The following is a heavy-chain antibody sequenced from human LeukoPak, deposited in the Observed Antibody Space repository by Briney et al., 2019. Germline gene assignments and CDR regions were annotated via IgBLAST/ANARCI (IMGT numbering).Heavy chain of an antibody. Sequence: GGSLRLSCAASGFTFSSYSMNWARQAPGKGLEWVSSISSSSSYIYYADSVKGRFTISRDNSKNTLYPQMGSLRAEDMAVYYCARVGEAMVRGGPFDYWGQGTLVTVSS. D-gene: IGHD3-10*01. V-gene: IGHV3-21*01. CDR2: ISSSSSYI. CDR3: ARVGEAMVRGGPFDY. CDR1: GFTFSSYS. J-gene: IGHJ4*02.